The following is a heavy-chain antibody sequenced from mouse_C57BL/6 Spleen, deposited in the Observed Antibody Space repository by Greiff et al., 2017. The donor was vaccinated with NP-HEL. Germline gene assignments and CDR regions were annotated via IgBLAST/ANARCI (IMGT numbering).Heavy chain of an antibody. J-gene: IGHJ2*01. CDR1: GYTFTSYW. CDR3: ARWYDGYYDY. Sequence: QVQLQQSGAELVRPGSSVKLSCKASGYTFTSYWMHWVKQRPIQGLEWIGNIDPSDSETHYNQKFKDKATLTVDKSSSTAYMQLSSLTSEDSAVYYCARWYDGYYDYWGQGTTLTVSS. CDR2: IDPSDSET. D-gene: IGHD2-3*01. V-gene: IGHV1-52*01.